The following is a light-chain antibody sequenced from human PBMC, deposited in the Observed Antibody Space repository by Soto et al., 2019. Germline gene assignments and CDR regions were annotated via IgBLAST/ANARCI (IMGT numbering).Light chain of an antibody. J-gene: IGLJ3*02. CDR1: SSDVGGYNY. CDR3: SSYAGSNNPWV. V-gene: IGLV2-8*01. Sequence: QSALTQPPSASGSPGQSVTISCTGTSSDVGGYNYVSWYQQHPGKAPKLMIYEVSKRPSGVPDRFSGSKSGNTASLTVSGLQAEVEADYYCSSYAGSNNPWVFGGGTKLTVL. CDR2: EVS.